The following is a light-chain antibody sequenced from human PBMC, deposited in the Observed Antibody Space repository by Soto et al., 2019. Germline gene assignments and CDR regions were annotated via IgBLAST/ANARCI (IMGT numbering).Light chain of an antibody. CDR1: SFNIGNNY. CDR3: GAWESSLNPYV. CDR2: DNN. V-gene: IGLV1-51*01. Sequence: QSVLTQPASVCAAPGQKVIISCSGSSFNIGNNYVSWYQQLPGTAPKLLIYDNNKRPSGIPDRFSGSKSGTSATLAITGLQTADEADYYCGAWESSLNPYVFGTGTKVTVL. J-gene: IGLJ1*01.